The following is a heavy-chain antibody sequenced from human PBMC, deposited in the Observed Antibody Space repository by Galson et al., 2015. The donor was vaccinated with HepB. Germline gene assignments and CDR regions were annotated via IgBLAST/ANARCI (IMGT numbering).Heavy chain of an antibody. V-gene: IGHV1-69-2*01. D-gene: IGHD5-12*01. CDR3: ATALSQIVATGSDY. CDR1: GYTFTDYY. J-gene: IGHJ4*02. Sequence: VKVSCKVSGYTFTDYYMHWVQQAPGKGLEWMGLVDPEDGETIYAEKFQGRVTITADTSTDTAYMELSSLRSEDTAVYYCATALSQIVATGSDYWGQGTLVTVSS. CDR2: VDPEDGET.